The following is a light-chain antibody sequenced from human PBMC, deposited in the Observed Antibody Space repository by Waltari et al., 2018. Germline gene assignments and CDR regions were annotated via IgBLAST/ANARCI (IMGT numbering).Light chain of an antibody. CDR1: TANIGSNT. J-gene: IGLJ3*02. CDR3: AAWDDGLNGWV. V-gene: IGLV1-44*01. Sequence: QSVLTQPPAASGSPGQRVTISCSGSTANIGSNTLNWYQQIPGTAPKLLIYTNSQRPSGVPDRFSGSKSGTSGFLAISGLQSEDEADYYCAAWDDGLNGWVFGGRTRVSVL. CDR2: TNS.